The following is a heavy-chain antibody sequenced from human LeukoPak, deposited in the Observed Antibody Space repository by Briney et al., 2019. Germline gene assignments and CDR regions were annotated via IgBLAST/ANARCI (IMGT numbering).Heavy chain of an antibody. CDR3: ARSVVPAAMLNWFDP. V-gene: IGHV4-59*01. CDR2: IYYSGST. D-gene: IGHD2-2*01. Sequence: SETLSLTCTVSGGFISSYYWSWIRQPPGKGLEWIGYIYYSGSTNYNPSLKSRVTISVDTSKNQFSLKLSSVTAADTAAYYCARSVVPAAMLNWFDPWGQGTLVTVSS. CDR1: GGFISSYY. J-gene: IGHJ5*02.